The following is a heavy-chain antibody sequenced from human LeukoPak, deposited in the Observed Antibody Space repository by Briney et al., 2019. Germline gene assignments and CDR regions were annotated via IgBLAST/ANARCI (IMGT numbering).Heavy chain of an antibody. J-gene: IGHJ4*02. Sequence: SVKISCKASGGTFSSYAISWVRQAPGQGLEWMGGIIPIFGTANYAQKFQGRVTITTDESTSTAYMELSGLRSEDTAVYYCATRGYSYAFDYWGQGTLVTVSS. D-gene: IGHD5-18*01. CDR2: IIPIFGTA. CDR3: ATRGYSYAFDY. CDR1: GGTFSSYA. V-gene: IGHV1-69*05.